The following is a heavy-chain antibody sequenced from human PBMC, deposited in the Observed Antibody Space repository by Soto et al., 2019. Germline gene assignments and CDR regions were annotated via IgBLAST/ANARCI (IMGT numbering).Heavy chain of an antibody. CDR3: ASATAMVRGVRNPFDL. CDR2: TYYRAKWKY. Sequence: PSQTRSLTWSISGDSVSSNIAAWYWIRQSPSRGLEWLGRTYYRAKWKYDYAVSVKGRITVTPDTSKNQISLNLNSVTPEATAVYSCASATAMVRGVRNPFDLCGQGTMVT. CDR1: GDSVSSNIAA. J-gene: IGHJ3*01. V-gene: IGHV6-1*01. D-gene: IGHD3-10*01.